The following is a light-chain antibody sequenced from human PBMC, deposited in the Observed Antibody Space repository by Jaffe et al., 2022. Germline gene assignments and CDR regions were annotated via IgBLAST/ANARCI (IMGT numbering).Light chain of an antibody. Sequence: QSALTQPASVSGSPGQSITISCTGTNSDVGGYNYVSWYQQYPGKAPKLMIYEVRKRPSGVSNRFSGSKSDNTASLTISGLQAEDEADYYCSSFRSGSTYVFGTGTQVTVL. CDR2: EVR. J-gene: IGLJ1*01. CDR1: NSDVGGYNY. CDR3: SSFRSGSTYV. V-gene: IGLV2-14*01.